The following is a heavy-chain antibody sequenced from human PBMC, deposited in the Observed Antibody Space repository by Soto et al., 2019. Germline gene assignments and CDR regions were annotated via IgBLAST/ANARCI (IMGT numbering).Heavy chain of an antibody. CDR3: TTARGTYGAEYFQH. CDR2: IKSKTDGGTT. V-gene: IGHV3-15*01. CDR1: GFTFTNAW. Sequence: PGRSLRISCAASGFTFTNAWMSWVRQAPGKGLEWVGRIKSKTDGGTTDYAAPVKGRFTISRDDSKNTLYLQMNSLKTEDTAVYYCTTARGTYGAEYFQHWGQGTLVTVSS. J-gene: IGHJ1*01. D-gene: IGHD4-17*01.